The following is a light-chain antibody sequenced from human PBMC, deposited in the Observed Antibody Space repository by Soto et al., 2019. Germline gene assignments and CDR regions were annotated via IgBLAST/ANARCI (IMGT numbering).Light chain of an antibody. Sequence: QSVLTKPPSVSEAPRQRVTISCSGNTSNIGNNGVNWYQQVPGKAPKLLIYYDDLLPSGVSDRFSGSKSGTSASLAISGLQSEDEADYFCAAWDDSLNAPVFGGGTKLTVL. J-gene: IGLJ2*01. V-gene: IGLV1-36*01. CDR3: AAWDDSLNAPV. CDR2: YDD. CDR1: TSNIGNNG.